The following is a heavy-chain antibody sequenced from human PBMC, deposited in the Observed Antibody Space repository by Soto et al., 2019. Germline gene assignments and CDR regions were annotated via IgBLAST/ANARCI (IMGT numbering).Heavy chain of an antibody. V-gene: IGHV4-31*03. CDR1: GGSISIGGYY. CDR3: ARDAEEARPQNHNDYGIDV. CDR2: SYYSGST. Sequence: SETLSLTCTVSGGSISIGGYYWSWIRQHPGKGLEWIGYSYYSGSTYYNPSLKSRVTISVDTSKNQFSLKLSSVTAADTAVYYCARDAEEARPQNHNDYGIDVWGKGTTVTFSS. D-gene: IGHD6-6*01. J-gene: IGHJ6*04.